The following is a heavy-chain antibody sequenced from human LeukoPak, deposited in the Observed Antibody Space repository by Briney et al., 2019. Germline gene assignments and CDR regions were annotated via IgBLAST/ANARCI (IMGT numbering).Heavy chain of an antibody. Sequence: GSSVKVSCKASGGTFSSYAISWVRQAPGQGLEWMGRIIPIFGTANYAQKFQGRVTITTDESTSTAYMELGSLRPEDTAVYYCARDRNFNYVWGSYRYNPFDYWGQGTLVTVSS. CDR3: ARDRNFNYVWGSYRYNPFDY. CDR1: GGTFSSYA. D-gene: IGHD3-16*02. J-gene: IGHJ4*02. V-gene: IGHV1-69*05. CDR2: IIPIFGTA.